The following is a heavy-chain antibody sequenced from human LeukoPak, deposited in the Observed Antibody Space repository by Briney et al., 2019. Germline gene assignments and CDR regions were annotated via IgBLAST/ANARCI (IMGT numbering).Heavy chain of an antibody. Sequence: SGGSLRLSCAASGFTFSSYWMNWVRQAPGKGLEWVANIKQDGSEKYYVDSVKGRFTISRDNAQNSLYLQMNSLRAEDTAVYYCHRRYRSSTSCLPYFDYWGQGTLVTVSS. J-gene: IGHJ4*02. CDR2: IKQDGSEK. V-gene: IGHV3-7*01. CDR1: GFTFSSYW. D-gene: IGHD2-2*01. CDR3: HRRYRSSTSCLPYFDY.